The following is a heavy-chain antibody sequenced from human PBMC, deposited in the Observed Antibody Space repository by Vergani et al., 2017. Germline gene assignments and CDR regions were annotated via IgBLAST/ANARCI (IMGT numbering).Heavy chain of an antibody. Sequence: QVQLVQSGAEVKKPGASVKVSCKASGYTFTGYYMHWVRQAPGQGLEWMGWINPNSGGTNYAQKFQGRVTMTRDTSISTAYMELGRLGSDDTAGYYCNLRNRHYYYYYMDGWGKGTTVTVSS. CDR3: NLRNRHYYYYYMDG. V-gene: IGHV1-2*02. D-gene: IGHD1-14*01. CDR2: INPNSGGT. J-gene: IGHJ6*03. CDR1: GYTFTGYY.